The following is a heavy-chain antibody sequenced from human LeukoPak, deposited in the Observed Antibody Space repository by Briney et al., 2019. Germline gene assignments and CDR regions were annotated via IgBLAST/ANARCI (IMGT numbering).Heavy chain of an antibody. CDR3: AKKGPEAVIRAFDY. J-gene: IGHJ4*02. Sequence: PGGSLRLSCAASGFTFRSYAMSWVRQAPGKGLEWVSAVTGSGGSTYYADSVKGRFTISRDNSKNTLYLQMNSLRVEDTAVYYCAKKGPEAVIRAFDYWGQGTLVTVSS. CDR2: VTGSGGST. V-gene: IGHV3-23*01. D-gene: IGHD1-14*01. CDR1: GFTFRSYA.